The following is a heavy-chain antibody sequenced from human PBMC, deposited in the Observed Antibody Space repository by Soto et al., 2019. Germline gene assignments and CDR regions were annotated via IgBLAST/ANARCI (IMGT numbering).Heavy chain of an antibody. CDR1: GGSINTYH. D-gene: IGHD2-21*01. CDR3: ARSDHAGMSYSYMEV. V-gene: IGHV4-59*01. CDR2: ISDSGST. J-gene: IGHJ6*03. Sequence: SETLSLTCTVSGGSINTYHWSWIRQPPGKGLEWIGYISDSGSTNYNPSLKSRLSISVDTSKNQFSLKLRSVTAADTAVYYCARSDHAGMSYSYMEVWGKGTSVTVSS.